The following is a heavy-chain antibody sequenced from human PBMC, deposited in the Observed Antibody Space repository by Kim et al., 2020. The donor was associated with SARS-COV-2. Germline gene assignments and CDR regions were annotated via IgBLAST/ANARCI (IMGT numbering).Heavy chain of an antibody. CDR3: ARGIRFGGYYYYGMDV. V-gene: IGHV4-59*09. Sequence: SLKSRVTISVATSKNQFSLKLSSVTAADTAVYYCARGIRFGGYYYYGMDVWGQGTTVTVSS. D-gene: IGHD3-16*01. J-gene: IGHJ6*02.